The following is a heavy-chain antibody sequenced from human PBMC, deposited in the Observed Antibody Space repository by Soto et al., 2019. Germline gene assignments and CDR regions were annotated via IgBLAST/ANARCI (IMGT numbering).Heavy chain of an antibody. CDR3: AKDTSNVLRFLEWFTHWFDP. CDR2: ISYDGSNK. CDR1: GFTFSSYG. V-gene: IGHV3-30*18. J-gene: IGHJ5*02. D-gene: IGHD3-3*01. Sequence: GGSLRLSCAASGFTFSSYGMHWVRQAPGKGLEWVAVISYDGSNKYYADSVKGRFTISRDNSKNTLYLQMNSLRAEDTAVYYCAKDTSNVLRFLEWFTHWFDPWGQGTLVTLSS.